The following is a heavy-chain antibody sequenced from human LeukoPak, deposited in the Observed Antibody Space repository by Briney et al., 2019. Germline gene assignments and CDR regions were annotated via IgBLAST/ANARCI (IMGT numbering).Heavy chain of an antibody. V-gene: IGHV4-39*01. J-gene: IGHJ4*02. Sequence: PSETLSLTCTVSGGSISSSSYYWGWIRQPPGKGLEWIGSIYYSGSTYYNPSLKSRVTISVDTSKNQFSLKLSSVTAADTAVYYCATYVEMATNRGGDYWGQGTLVTVSS. CDR3: ATYVEMATNRGGDY. CDR2: IYYSGST. CDR1: GGSISSSSYY. D-gene: IGHD1-26*01.